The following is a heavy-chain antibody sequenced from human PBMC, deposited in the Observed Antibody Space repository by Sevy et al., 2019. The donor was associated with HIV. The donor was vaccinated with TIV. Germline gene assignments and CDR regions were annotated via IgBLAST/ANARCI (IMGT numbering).Heavy chain of an antibody. J-gene: IGHJ3*02. CDR2: IGTVGET. Sequence: GGSLRLSCAASGFTFSSYDMHWVRHSTGKGLEWVSAIGTVGETRYAGSVKGRFTISRENTKKSLYLQMNSLRGVDTGVSYCVRGGSDAFDIWGQGTMVTVSS. V-gene: IGHV3-13*04. D-gene: IGHD5-12*01. CDR3: VRGGSDAFDI. CDR1: GFTFSSYD.